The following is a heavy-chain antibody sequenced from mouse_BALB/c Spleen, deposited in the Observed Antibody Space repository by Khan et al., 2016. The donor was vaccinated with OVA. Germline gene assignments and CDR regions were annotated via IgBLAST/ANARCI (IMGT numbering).Heavy chain of an antibody. CDR1: GYTFTSYS. CDR3: ARVFHYTGSRVALDY. V-gene: IGHV1-4*01. D-gene: IGHD1-1*01. J-gene: IGHJ4*01. Sequence: QVQLKESGAELARPGASVKMSCKASGYTFTSYSMHWIKQRPGQGLEWIGNINPSNAYTNYNQKFKDKATLTADKSSSTAYMQLSSLTSEDSAVYYCARVFHYTGSRVALDYWGQGTSVTVSS. CDR2: INPSNAYT.